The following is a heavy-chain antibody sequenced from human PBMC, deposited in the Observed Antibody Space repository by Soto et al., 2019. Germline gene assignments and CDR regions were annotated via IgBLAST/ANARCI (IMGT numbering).Heavy chain of an antibody. Sequence: QVQLVQPGAEVKNPGASVKVSCKASGYTFTTYYMHWLRQARGQGLEWMGIITPSSGSTRYEQKFQDRVTMTRDTSTSTVYMELSSLRSEDTAVYYCVRAVSTKTAPIDYWGQGTLVTVSS. D-gene: IGHD4-17*01. J-gene: IGHJ4*02. CDR2: ITPSSGST. V-gene: IGHV1-46*01. CDR1: GYTFTTYY. CDR3: VRAVSTKTAPIDY.